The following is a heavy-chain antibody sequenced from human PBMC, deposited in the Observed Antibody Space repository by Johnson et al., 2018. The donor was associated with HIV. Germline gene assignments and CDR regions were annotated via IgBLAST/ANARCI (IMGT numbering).Heavy chain of an antibody. CDR2: ISSSGTTV. Sequence: VQLVESRGVLVQPGGSLRLSCAASGFTVSSNEMSWIRQTPGKGLEWVSYISSSGTTVYSADSVKGRFSISRDNAKHSLYLQMNSLRAEDTAVYYCARDRGYWDAFDIWGQGTMVTVSS. V-gene: IGHV3-48*03. J-gene: IGHJ3*02. CDR3: ARDRGYWDAFDI. D-gene: IGHD3-22*01. CDR1: GFTVSSNE.